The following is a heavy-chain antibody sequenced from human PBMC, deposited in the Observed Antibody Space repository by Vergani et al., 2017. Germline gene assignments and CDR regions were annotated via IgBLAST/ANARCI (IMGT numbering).Heavy chain of an antibody. Sequence: VQLVESGGGVVQPGGSLRLSCAVSGFTFSNAWMNWARQAPGKGLEWVGRIKSKAYGETTDYAAPVKGRFTISRDDSKNTLFLQMNSLKIEDTAVYYCTTDITGVSYFDYWGQGTLVTVSS. V-gene: IGHV3-15*07. CDR2: IKSKAYGETT. D-gene: IGHD3-10*01. CDR1: GFTFSNAW. J-gene: IGHJ4*02. CDR3: TTDITGVSYFDY.